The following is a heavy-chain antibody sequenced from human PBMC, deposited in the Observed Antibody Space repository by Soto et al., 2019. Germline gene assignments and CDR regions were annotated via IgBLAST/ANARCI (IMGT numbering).Heavy chain of an antibody. J-gene: IGHJ4*02. CDR1: GGSVSSGPYY. D-gene: IGHD6-19*01. Sequence: SETLSLTCTVSGGSVSSGPYYWSWIRQPPGKGLEWIGYIDYSGSTKYNPSLKSRVTISVDTSKNQFSLKLSYMTAADTAVYYCARSGSGSGWLGGQGTLVTVSS. CDR3: ARSGSGSGWL. CDR2: IDYSGST. V-gene: IGHV4-61*01.